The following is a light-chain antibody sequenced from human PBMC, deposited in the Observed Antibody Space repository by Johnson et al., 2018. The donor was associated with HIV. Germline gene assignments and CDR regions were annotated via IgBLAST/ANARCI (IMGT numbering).Light chain of an antibody. CDR2: DRN. CDR3: GTWDSSLSVYV. Sequence: QSVLTQPPSVSAAPGQKVTISCSGNTSNIGINSVSWYQHLPGIAPKLLVYDRNKRPSGIPDRFSGSKSGTSATLGITGLQTGDEADYYCGTWDSSLSVYVFGTWTKVTVL. CDR1: TSNIGINS. J-gene: IGLJ1*01. V-gene: IGLV1-51*01.